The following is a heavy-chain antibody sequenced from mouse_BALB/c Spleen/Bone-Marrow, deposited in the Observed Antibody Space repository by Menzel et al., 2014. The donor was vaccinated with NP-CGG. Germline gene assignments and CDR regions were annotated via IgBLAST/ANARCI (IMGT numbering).Heavy chain of an antibody. D-gene: IGHD2-4*01. J-gene: IGHJ2*01. CDR3: ARHGITRLLDY. CDR2: ISSGGSYT. CDR1: GFTFSSYA. Sequence: SGGGLVKPGGSLKLSCAASGFTFSSYAMSWVHQTPEKRLEWVATISSGGSYTYYPDSVKGRFTISRDNAKNTLYLQMSSLRSEDTAMYYCARHGITRLLDYWGQGTTLTVSS. V-gene: IGHV5-9-3*01.